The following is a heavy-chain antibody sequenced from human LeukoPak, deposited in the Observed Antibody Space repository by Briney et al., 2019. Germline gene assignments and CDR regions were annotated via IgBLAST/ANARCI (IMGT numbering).Heavy chain of an antibody. D-gene: IGHD2-2*01. CDR2: IYTSGST. J-gene: IGHJ6*03. CDR1: GGSISSYY. CDR3: ASNVVVPAADEPYYYYMDV. V-gene: IGHV4-4*09. Sequence: PSETLSLTCTVSGGSISSYYWSWIRQPPGKGLEWIGYIYTSGSTNYNPSLKSRVTISVDTSKNQFSLKLSSVTAADTAVYYRASNVVVPAADEPYYYYMDVWGKGTTVTVSS.